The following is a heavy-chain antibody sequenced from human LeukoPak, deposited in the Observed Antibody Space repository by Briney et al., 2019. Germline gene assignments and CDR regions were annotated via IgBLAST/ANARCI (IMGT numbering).Heavy chain of an antibody. Sequence: GGSLRLSCAASGFTFSSYWMSWVRQAPGKRLEWVANIKQDGSEKYYVDSVKGRFTISRDNAKNSLYLQMNSLRAEDTAVYYCARRRVTIFGVVTVDNWFDPWGQGTLVTVSS. CDR1: GFTFSSYW. CDR3: ARRRVTIFGVVTVDNWFDP. V-gene: IGHV3-7*01. J-gene: IGHJ5*02. CDR2: IKQDGSEK. D-gene: IGHD3-3*01.